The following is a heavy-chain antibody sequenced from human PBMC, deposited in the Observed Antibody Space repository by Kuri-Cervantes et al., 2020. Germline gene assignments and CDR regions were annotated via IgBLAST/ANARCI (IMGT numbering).Heavy chain of an antibody. CDR2: ISWNSGSI. CDR1: GFTFDDYA. V-gene: IGHV3-9*01. Sequence: SLKISCAASGFTFDDYAMHWVRQAPGKGLEWVSGISWNSGSIGYADSVKGRFTISRDNAKNSLYLQMNSLEAEDTAVYYCVLRGIRGIIDHWGQGTLVTVSS. D-gene: IGHD3-10*01. J-gene: IGHJ4*02. CDR3: VLRGIRGIIDH.